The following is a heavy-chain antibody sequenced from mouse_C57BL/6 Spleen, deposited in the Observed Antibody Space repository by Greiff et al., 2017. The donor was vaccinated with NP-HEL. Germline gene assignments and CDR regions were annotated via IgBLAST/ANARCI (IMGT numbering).Heavy chain of an antibody. Sequence: DVQLQQSGPELVKPGASVKISCKASGYTFTDYYMNWVKQSHGKSLEWIGDINPNNGGTSYNQKFKGKATLTVDKSSSTAYMELRSLTSEDSAVYYCARSGYYDYWGQGTTLTVSS. V-gene: IGHV1-26*01. D-gene: IGHD2-3*01. J-gene: IGHJ2*01. CDR3: ARSGYYDY. CDR1: GYTFTDYY. CDR2: INPNNGGT.